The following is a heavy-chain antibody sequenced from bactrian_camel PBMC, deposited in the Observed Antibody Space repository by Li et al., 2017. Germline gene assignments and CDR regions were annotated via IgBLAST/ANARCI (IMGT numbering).Heavy chain of an antibody. CDR1: GFTVNPKC. V-gene: IGHV3S60*01. CDR2: IRMIDGSL. J-gene: IGHJ4*01. D-gene: IGHD3*01. Sequence: QVQLVESGGGSVQPEGSLRLSCVASGFTVNPKCMGWFRQAPGEQREGVATIRMIDGSLGYEDSVEGRFTISRDNAKDTLYLQMNSLKIEDTAVYYCALGSGRQATMTARGKGTQVTVS.